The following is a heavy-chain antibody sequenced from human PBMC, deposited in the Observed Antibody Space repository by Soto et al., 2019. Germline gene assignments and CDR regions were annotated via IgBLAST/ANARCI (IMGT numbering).Heavy chain of an antibody. Sequence: ASVKVSCKASGYTFTGYYMHWVRQAPGKGVEWMGWINPNSGGTNYAQKFQGWVTMTRDTSISTAYMELSRLRSDDTAVYYCAREWRGFGELLVNTYYYGMDVWGQGTTVTVSS. D-gene: IGHD3-10*01. CDR2: INPNSGGT. CDR3: AREWRGFGELLVNTYYYGMDV. J-gene: IGHJ6*02. V-gene: IGHV1-2*04. CDR1: GYTFTGYY.